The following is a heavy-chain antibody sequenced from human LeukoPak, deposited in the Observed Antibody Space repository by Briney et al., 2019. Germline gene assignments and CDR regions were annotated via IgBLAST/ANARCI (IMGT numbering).Heavy chain of an antibody. CDR2: IYYSGST. J-gene: IGHJ5*02. D-gene: IGHD3-22*01. Sequence: PSETLSLTCTVSGGSISSYYWSWIRQPPGKGLEWIGYIYYSGSTNYNPSLKSRVTISVDTSKNQFSLKLSSVTAADTAVYYCARENYDSSLLPGWFDPWGQGTLVTVSS. CDR3: ARENYDSSLLPGWFDP. CDR1: GGSISSYY. V-gene: IGHV4-59*01.